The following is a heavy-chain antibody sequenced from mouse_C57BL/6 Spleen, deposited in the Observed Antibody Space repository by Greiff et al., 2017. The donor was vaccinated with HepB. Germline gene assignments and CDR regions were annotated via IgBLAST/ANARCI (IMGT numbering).Heavy chain of an antibody. D-gene: IGHD2-2*01. CDR1: GYTFTDYE. V-gene: IGHV1-15*01. CDR2: IDPETGGT. J-gene: IGHJ2*01. Sequence: QVQLQQSGAELVRPGASVTLSCKASGYTFTDYEMHWVKQTPVHGLEWIGAIDPETGGTAYNQKFKGKAILTADKSSSTAYMELRSLTSEDSAVYYCTRWFPYYFDYWGQGTTLTVSS. CDR3: TRWFPYYFDY.